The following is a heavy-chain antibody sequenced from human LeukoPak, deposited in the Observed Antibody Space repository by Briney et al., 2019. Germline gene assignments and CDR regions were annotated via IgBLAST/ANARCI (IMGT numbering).Heavy chain of an antibody. CDR1: GFTVSSNY. Sequence: GGSLRLSCAASGFTVSSNYMSWVRQAPGKGLEWVSVIYSGGSTYYADSVKGRFTISRDYSKNTLYLQMNSLRAEDTAVYYCARDPSGEPRGYSGYDYWGQGTLVTVSS. J-gene: IGHJ4*02. CDR2: IYSGGST. CDR3: ARDPSGEPRGYSGYDY. V-gene: IGHV3-66*01. D-gene: IGHD5-12*01.